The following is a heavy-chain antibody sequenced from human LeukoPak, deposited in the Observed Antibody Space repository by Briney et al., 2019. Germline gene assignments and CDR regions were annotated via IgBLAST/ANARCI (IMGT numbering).Heavy chain of an antibody. Sequence: ASVKVSCKASGYTFINSAIGWVRQAPGQGLEWMGWVSPYNGYTKYAESLQGRVTMTTDTSTSTAYMELRSLRSDDTAMYYCARVGASYDGLIDYWGQGTRVTVSS. V-gene: IGHV1-18*01. D-gene: IGHD1-26*01. J-gene: IGHJ4*02. CDR3: ARVGASYDGLIDY. CDR1: GYTFINSA. CDR2: VSPYNGYT.